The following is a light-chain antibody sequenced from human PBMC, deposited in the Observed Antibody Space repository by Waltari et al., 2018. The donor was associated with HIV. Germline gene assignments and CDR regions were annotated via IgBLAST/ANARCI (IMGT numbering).Light chain of an antibody. CDR1: CSDVGDSNS. V-gene: IGLV2-11*01. CDR2: DFS. J-gene: IGLJ1*01. Sequence: QSALTQPRSVYESPGQSVTISCTGTCSDVGDSNSGSWYQQPPGKAPKLIIYDFSKWPSGVPDRFSGSKSGNTASLTISVLQAEDEADYYCCSYAGTYTYVFGTGTKVTVL. CDR3: CSYAGTYTYV.